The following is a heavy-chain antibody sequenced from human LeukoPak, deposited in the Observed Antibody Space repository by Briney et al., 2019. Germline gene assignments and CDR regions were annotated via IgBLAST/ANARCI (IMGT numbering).Heavy chain of an antibody. V-gene: IGHV3-30*02. D-gene: IGHD1-26*01. CDR3: AKDRSIGTYYTFDH. CDR1: GFTFSSYG. Sequence: GGSLRLSCAASGFTFSSYGMHWVRQAPGKGLEWVAFIRYDGSNKYYADSVKGRFTVSRDNSKNSLYLQMSSLTAADTAVYYCAKDRSIGTYYTFDHWGRGTLVTVSS. J-gene: IGHJ4*02. CDR2: IRYDGSNK.